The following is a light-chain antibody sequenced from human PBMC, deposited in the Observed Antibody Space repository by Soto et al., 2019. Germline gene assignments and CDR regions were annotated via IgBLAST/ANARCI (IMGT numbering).Light chain of an antibody. J-gene: IGLJ1*01. CDR1: SGDIGAFKY. CDR3: SSYTSANTLL. V-gene: IGLV2-14*01. CDR2: EVS. Sequence: QSALTQPASVSGSPGQSITISCTGTSGDIGAFKYVSWYQQEPGNAPKLLIYEVSRRPSGISNRFSGSRSGNTASLTISGLQAEDEADYYFSSYTSANTLLFGTGTKVTVL.